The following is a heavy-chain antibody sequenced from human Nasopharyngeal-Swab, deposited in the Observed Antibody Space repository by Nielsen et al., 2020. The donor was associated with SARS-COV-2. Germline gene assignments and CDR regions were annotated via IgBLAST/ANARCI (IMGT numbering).Heavy chain of an antibody. Sequence: SVKVSCKASGGTFNNYAIHWVRQAPGQGLEWMGGIIPIFGTGKYAQKFQGRVTITADESTSTAYMELSSLRSEDTAVYYCARVVRYCSSTSCYFFDYWGQGTLVTVSS. CDR1: GGTFNNYA. CDR2: IIPIFGTG. D-gene: IGHD2-2*01. CDR3: ARVVRYCSSTSCYFFDY. V-gene: IGHV1-69*13. J-gene: IGHJ4*02.